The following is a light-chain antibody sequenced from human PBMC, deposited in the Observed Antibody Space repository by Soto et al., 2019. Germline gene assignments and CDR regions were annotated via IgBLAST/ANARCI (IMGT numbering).Light chain of an antibody. J-gene: IGLJ1*01. CDR1: SGHTSYE. V-gene: IGLV4-69*01. Sequence: QLVLTQSPSASSSLRASVKLICTPISGHTSYEIAWHQQQPEKGPRYMVKVNSDGSYTKGDGIPARYSGSSSGAEHYLTISGLQSEDEADYYCQAWGTGIRVFGTGTKLTVL. CDR3: QAWGTGIRV. CDR2: VNSDGSY.